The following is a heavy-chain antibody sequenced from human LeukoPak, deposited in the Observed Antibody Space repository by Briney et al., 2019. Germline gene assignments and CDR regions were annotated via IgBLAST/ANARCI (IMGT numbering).Heavy chain of an antibody. CDR2: ISSSGSTI. V-gene: IGHV3-48*04. Sequence: GGSLRLSCAASGFTFSSYGMSWVRQAPGKGLEWVSAISSSGSTIYYADSVKGRFTISRDNAKNSLYLQMNSLRAEDTAVYYCARSTDYYGSGSYYIPAADFDYWGQGTLVTVSS. CDR1: GFTFSSYG. D-gene: IGHD3-10*01. J-gene: IGHJ4*02. CDR3: ARSTDYYGSGSYYIPAADFDY.